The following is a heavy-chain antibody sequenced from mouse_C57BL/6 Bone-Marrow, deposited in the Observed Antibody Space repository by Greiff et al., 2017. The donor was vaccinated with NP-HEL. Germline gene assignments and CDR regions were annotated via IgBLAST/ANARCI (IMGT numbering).Heavy chain of an antibody. J-gene: IGHJ4*01. V-gene: IGHV5-12*01. CDR2: ISNGGGST. D-gene: IGHD1-1*01. CDR3: ARQRTTVVADYYAMDY. CDR1: GFTFSDYY. Sequence: DVHLVESGGGLVQPGGSLKLSCAASGFTFSDYYMYWVRQTPEKRLEWVAYISNGGGSTYYPDTVKGRFTISRDNAKNTLYRQMSRLKSEDTAMYYCARQRTTVVADYYAMDYWGQGTSVTVSS.